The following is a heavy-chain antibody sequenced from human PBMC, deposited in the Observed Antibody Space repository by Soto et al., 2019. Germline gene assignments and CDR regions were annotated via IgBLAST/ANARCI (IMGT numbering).Heavy chain of an antibody. J-gene: IGHJ5*02. Sequence: GGSVRLSCAASGFTFSSYAMSWVRQAPGKGLEWVSAISGSGGSTYYADSVKGRFTISRDNSKNTLYLQMNSLRAEDTAVYYCAKNPLPFYCSGGSCYDDWFDPWGQGTLVTVSS. CDR1: GFTFSSYA. D-gene: IGHD2-15*01. V-gene: IGHV3-23*01. CDR3: AKNPLPFYCSGGSCYDDWFDP. CDR2: ISGSGGST.